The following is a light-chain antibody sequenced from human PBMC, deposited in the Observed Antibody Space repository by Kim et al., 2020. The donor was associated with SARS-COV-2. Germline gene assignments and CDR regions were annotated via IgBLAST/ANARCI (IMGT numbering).Light chain of an antibody. CDR2: QDS. CDR1: KLGDKY. Sequence: VSPGQTASITCAGDKLGDKYACWYQQKQGQSPVLVIYQDSKRPSGIPERFSGSNSGNTATLTISGTQAMDEADYYCQAWDSTSYVFGTGTKVTVL. V-gene: IGLV3-1*01. J-gene: IGLJ1*01. CDR3: QAWDSTSYV.